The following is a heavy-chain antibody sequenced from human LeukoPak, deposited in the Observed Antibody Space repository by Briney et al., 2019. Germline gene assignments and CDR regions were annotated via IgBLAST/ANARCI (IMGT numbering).Heavy chain of an antibody. D-gene: IGHD4-23*01. CDR2: ISGGGGNT. CDR1: KFAFSSYA. V-gene: IGHV3-23*01. Sequence: GGSLRLSCAASKFAFSSYAMSWVRQAPGKGLEWVSAISGGGGNTYYADSVKGRFTISRDNSKNTLYLQMNSLRAEDTAVYYCASRWPYAEFDYWGQGTLVTVSS. J-gene: IGHJ4*02. CDR3: ASRWPYAEFDY.